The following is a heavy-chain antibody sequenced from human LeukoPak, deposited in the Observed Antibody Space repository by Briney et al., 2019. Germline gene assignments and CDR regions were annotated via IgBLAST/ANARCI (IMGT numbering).Heavy chain of an antibody. CDR3: ARDLPTAHSWFDP. D-gene: IGHD4-17*01. Sequence: PGGSLRLSCVTSGFTFSSYWLSWVRQAPGKGLEWVANINQYGSELFYVDSVKGRFTISRDNAKNSLYLQMNSLRAEDTAVYYCARDLPTAHSWFDPWGQGTLVTVPS. J-gene: IGHJ5*02. V-gene: IGHV3-7*04. CDR1: GFTFSSYW. CDR2: INQYGSEL.